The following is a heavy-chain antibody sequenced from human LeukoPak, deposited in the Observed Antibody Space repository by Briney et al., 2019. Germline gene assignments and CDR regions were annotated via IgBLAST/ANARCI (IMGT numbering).Heavy chain of an antibody. J-gene: IGHJ6*02. CDR1: GFTFSSYE. CDR3: ARHSGDYYYYYGMDV. CDR2: IGSTGTTI. V-gene: IGHV3-48*03. Sequence: PGGSLRLSCAASGFTFSSYEMNWVRQAPGKGLEWLSYIGSTGTTIYYADSVKGRFTISRDNAKNSLYLQMNSLRAEDTAVYYCARHSGDYYYYYGMDVWGQGTTVTVSS.